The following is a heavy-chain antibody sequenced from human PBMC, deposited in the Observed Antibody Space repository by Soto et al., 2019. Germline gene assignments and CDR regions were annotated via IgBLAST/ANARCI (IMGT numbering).Heavy chain of an antibody. D-gene: IGHD1-1*01. Sequence: PSETLSLTCTVTGGSMTSGDQYWTWIRQHPGKGLEWTGYINDRRSFYYNPSLKSRLSMSVDPSKNRFSLNVTSVTAADTAVYYCARELPQRQGRNMDVWGQGTTVTVSS. CDR1: GGSMTSGDQY. V-gene: IGHV4-31*03. CDR2: INDRRSF. CDR3: ARELPQRQGRNMDV. J-gene: IGHJ6*02.